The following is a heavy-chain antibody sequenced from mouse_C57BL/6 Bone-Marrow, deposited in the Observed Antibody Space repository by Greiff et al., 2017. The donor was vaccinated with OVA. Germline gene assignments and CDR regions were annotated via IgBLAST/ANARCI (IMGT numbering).Heavy chain of an antibody. Sequence: EVQLVESGGGLVKPGGSLKLSCAASGFTFSSYAMSWVRQTPEKRLEWVATISDGGSYTYYPDNVKGRFTISRDNAKNNLYLQMSHLKSEDTAMYYCAREMSTTWYFDVWGTGTTVTVSS. CDR1: GFTFSSYA. J-gene: IGHJ1*03. D-gene: IGHD2-4*01. CDR2: ISDGGSYT. V-gene: IGHV5-4*01. CDR3: AREMSTTWYFDV.